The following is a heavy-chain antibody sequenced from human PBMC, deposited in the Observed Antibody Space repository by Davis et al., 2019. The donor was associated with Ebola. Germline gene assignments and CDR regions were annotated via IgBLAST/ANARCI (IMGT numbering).Heavy chain of an antibody. Sequence: GESLKISCAASGFTFNTSSMNLVRQAPGKGLEWVSFISSSSNYIYYADSVKGRFTVSRDNAKISLYLQINSLRAEDTAVYYCVRDPALVVTGGGWFFGLWGRGTLVTVSS. CDR2: ISSSSNYI. D-gene: IGHD2-21*02. V-gene: IGHV3-21*01. J-gene: IGHJ2*01. CDR3: VRDPALVVTGGGWFFGL. CDR1: GFTFNTSS.